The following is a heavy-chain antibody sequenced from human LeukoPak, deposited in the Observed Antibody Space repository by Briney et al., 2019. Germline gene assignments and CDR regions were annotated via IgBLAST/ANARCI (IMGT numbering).Heavy chain of an antibody. CDR1: GGSISSSSYY. J-gene: IGHJ6*03. CDR3: ARPHGSGSYYTPSGMDV. CDR2: IYQSGTT. Sequence: SETLSLTCTVSGGSISSSSYYWGWIRQPPGKGLEWIGSIYQSGTTYYNPSLKSRVTISVVTSKNQFSLKLSSMTAADTAVYYCARPHGSGSYYTPSGMDVWGKGITVTVSS. V-gene: IGHV4-39*01. D-gene: IGHD3-10*01.